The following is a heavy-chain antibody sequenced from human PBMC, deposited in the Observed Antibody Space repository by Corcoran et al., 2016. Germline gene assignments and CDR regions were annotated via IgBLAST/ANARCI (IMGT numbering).Heavy chain of an antibody. Sequence: EVQLVESGGGLVQPGGSLKLSCAASGFTFSGSAMHWVRQASGKGLEWVGRIRSKANSYATAYAASVKGRFTISRDDSKNTVYLQMNSLKTEDTAVYYCTTTTVVTRGNDYWGQGTLVTVSS. CDR2: IRSKANSYAT. CDR1: GFTFSGSA. D-gene: IGHD4-17*01. CDR3: TTTTVVTRGNDY. J-gene: IGHJ4*02. V-gene: IGHV3-73*02.